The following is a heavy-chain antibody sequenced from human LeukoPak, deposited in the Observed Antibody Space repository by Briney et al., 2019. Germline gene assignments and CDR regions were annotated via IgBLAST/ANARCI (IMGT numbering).Heavy chain of an antibody. CDR3: AKDLRTLPGRLDWYFDL. CDR2: ISGSGGGT. J-gene: IGHJ2*01. Sequence: GGSLRLSCAASGFTFSSYAMSWVRQAPGKGLEWVSDISGSGGGTFHADSVKGRFTISRDNSKNTLYLQMNSLRAEDTAVYYCAKDLRTLPGRLDWYFDLWGRGTLVTVSS. D-gene: IGHD5/OR15-5a*01. CDR1: GFTFSSYA. V-gene: IGHV3-23*01.